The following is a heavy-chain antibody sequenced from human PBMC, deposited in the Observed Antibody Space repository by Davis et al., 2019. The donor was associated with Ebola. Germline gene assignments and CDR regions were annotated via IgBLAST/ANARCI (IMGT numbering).Heavy chain of an antibody. J-gene: IGHJ4*02. CDR3: AKLLGSYYGDYAY. D-gene: IGHD4-17*01. CDR2: ISGSGGST. V-gene: IGHV3-23*01. Sequence: GESLKIPCAASGFAFSRYAMNWVRQAPGKGLEWVSAISGSGGSTYYADSVKGRFTISRDNSKNTLYLQMNSLRAEDTAVYYCAKLLGSYYGDYAYWGQGTLVTVSS. CDR1: GFAFSRYA.